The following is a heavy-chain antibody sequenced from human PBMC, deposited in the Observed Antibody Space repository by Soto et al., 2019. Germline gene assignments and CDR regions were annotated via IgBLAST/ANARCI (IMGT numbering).Heavy chain of an antibody. CDR1: GFTVSSNY. CDR2: IYSGGST. Sequence: GGSPRLSCAASGFTVSSNYMSWVRQAPGKGLEWVSVIYSGGSTYYADSVKGRFTISRDNSKNTLYLQMNSLRAEDTAVYYCAREGGSYLSWFDPWGQGTLVTVSS. J-gene: IGHJ5*02. D-gene: IGHD1-26*01. CDR3: AREGGSYLSWFDP. V-gene: IGHV3-53*01.